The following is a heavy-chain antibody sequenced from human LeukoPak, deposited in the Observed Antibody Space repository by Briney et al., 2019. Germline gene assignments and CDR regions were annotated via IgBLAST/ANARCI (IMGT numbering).Heavy chain of an antibody. D-gene: IGHD6-13*01. V-gene: IGHV1-2*02. CDR1: GYTFSGYY. Sequence: ASVKVSCKASGYTFSGYYMHWVRQAPGQGLEWMGWINPNSGGTNYAQKFQGRVNMTRDTSFSTAYMDLIRVRSDDTAVYYCVQRFRSSFVIEYWGQGPVVSVSS. J-gene: IGHJ4*02. CDR2: INPNSGGT. CDR3: VQRFRSSFVIEY.